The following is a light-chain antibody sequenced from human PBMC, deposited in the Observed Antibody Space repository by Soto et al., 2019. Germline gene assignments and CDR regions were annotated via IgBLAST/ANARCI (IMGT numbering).Light chain of an antibody. CDR2: DVS. CDR1: SSDVGGYNY. J-gene: IGLJ2*01. Sequence: QSALTQPASVSGSPGQSITISCTGTSSDVGGYNYVSWYQQHPGKAPKLMIYDVSNRPSGVSNRFSGSKSGNTASLTISGRQAEGEADYCGSSYTSSSTVVFGGGTKLTVL. V-gene: IGLV2-14*01. CDR3: SSYTSSSTVV.